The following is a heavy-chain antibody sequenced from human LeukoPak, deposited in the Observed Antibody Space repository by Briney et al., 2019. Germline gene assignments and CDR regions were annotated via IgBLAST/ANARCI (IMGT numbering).Heavy chain of an antibody. Sequence: GGSLRLSCAASGFTFSNYALSWVRQAPGKGREWVSDISGSGGSTYYADSVKGRFTISRDNAHNTLYLQMNSLRAEDSAVYYCASAYYHYYFDYWGQGTLVTVSS. CDR1: GFTFSNYA. D-gene: IGHD3-22*01. CDR3: ASAYYHYYFDY. V-gene: IGHV3-23*01. J-gene: IGHJ4*02. CDR2: ISGSGGST.